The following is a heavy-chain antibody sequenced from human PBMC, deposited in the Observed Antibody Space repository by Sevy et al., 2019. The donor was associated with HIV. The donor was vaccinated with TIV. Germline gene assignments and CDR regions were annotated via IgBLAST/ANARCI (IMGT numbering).Heavy chain of an antibody. V-gene: IGHV4-30-2*01. CDR3: ARALYDFWSGYYQPTFDY. J-gene: IGHJ4*02. Sequence: SESLSLTCAVSGGSISSGGYSCSWIRQPPGKGLEWIGYIYHSGSTYYNPSLKSRVTISVDRSKNQFSLKLSSVTAADTAVYYCARALYDFWSGYYQPTFDYWGQGTLVTVSS. CDR1: GGSISSGGYS. D-gene: IGHD3-3*01. CDR2: IYHSGST.